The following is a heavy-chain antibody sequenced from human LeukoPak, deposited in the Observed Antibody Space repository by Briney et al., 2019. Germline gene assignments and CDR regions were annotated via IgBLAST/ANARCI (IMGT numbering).Heavy chain of an antibody. D-gene: IGHD2-2*01. CDR3: ARGGAEVSS. J-gene: IGHJ4*02. CDR1: GGSISSSSYY. CDR2: IYYSGST. Sequence: SETLSLTCTVSGGSISSSSYYWGWIRQPPGKGLEWIGSIYYSGSTNYNPSLKSRVTISVDTSKNQFSLKLSSVTAADTAVYYCARGGAEVSSWGQGTLVTVSS. V-gene: IGHV4-39*07.